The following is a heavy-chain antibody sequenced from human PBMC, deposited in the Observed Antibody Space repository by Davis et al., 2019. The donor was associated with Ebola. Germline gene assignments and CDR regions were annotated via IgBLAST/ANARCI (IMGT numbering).Heavy chain of an antibody. CDR2: ISSSGSTI. D-gene: IGHD3-3*01. V-gene: IGHV3-48*03. CDR3: ARDSANDFWSGFHYGMDV. J-gene: IGHJ6*02. CDR1: GFTFSSYE. Sequence: GESLKISCAASGFTFSSYEMNWVRQAPGKGLEWVSYISSSGSTIYYADSVKGRFTISRDNAKNSLYLQMNSLRAEDTAVYYCARDSANDFWSGFHYGMDVWGQGTTVTVSS.